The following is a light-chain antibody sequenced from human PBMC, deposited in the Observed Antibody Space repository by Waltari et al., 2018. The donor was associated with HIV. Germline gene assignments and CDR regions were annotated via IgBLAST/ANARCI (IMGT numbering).Light chain of an antibody. CDR3: QQTYNTPHT. Sequence: DLQITQSPSSLSASVGDRVTIPCRASQSIGRSLNWYQQKPGQAPKLLIYAASSLHGGVPSRFTASGSWTDFTLIISSLQPEDSATYYCQQTYNTPHTFGQGTKLEIK. CDR2: AAS. V-gene: IGKV1-39*01. J-gene: IGKJ2*01. CDR1: QSIGRS.